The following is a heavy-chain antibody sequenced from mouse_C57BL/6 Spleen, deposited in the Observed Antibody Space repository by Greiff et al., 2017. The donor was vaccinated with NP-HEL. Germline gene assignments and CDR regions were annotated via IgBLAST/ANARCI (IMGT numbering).Heavy chain of an antibody. Sequence: VQLQQSGPELVKPGASVKISCKASGYTFTDYYMNWVKQSHGKSLEWIGDINPNNGGTSYNQKFKGKAILTVDKSSSTAYMELRSLTSEDSAVYYCARDGTDYWGQGTTLTVSS. CDR2: INPNNGGT. CDR1: GYTFTDYY. V-gene: IGHV1-26*01. CDR3: ARDGTDY. D-gene: IGHD2-1*01. J-gene: IGHJ2*01.